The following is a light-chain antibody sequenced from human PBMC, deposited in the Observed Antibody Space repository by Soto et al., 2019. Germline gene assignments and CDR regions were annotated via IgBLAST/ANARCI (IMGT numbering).Light chain of an antibody. CDR3: QQDSNSWT. V-gene: IGKV3D-7*01. CDR2: GAS. J-gene: IGKJ1*01. Sequence: PGERVTLSCRASQSVSSSYLIWYQQKRGQAPRLLTYGASTKATSIPARFSGSGSETDFTLTIGSLQPEDFALYYCQQDSNSWTFGQGTKVDIK. CDR1: QSVSSSY.